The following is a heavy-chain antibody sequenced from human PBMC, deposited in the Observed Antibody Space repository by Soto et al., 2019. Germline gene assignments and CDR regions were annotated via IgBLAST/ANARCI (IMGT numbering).Heavy chain of an antibody. CDR1: GGSISSSSYY. CDR3: ARQGRLKFRPGTGFDY. V-gene: IGHV4-39*01. Sequence: QLQLQESGPGLVKPSETLSLTCTVSGGSISSSSYYWGWIRQPPGMGLEWIGSIYYSGSTYYNPSLKSRVTISVDTSKNQFSLKLSSVTAADTAVYYCARQGRLKFRPGTGFDYWGQGTLVTVSS. CDR2: IYYSGST. D-gene: IGHD1-1*01. J-gene: IGHJ4*02.